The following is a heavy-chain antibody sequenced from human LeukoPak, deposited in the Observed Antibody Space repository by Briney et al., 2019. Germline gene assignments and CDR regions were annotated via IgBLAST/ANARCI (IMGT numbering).Heavy chain of an antibody. CDR2: IYSGGST. J-gene: IGHJ4*02. V-gene: IGHV3-53*01. D-gene: IGHD6-13*01. CDR1: GFTDSSNY. CDR3: TRDVLSVYGQQMVRYYFDY. Sequence: GGSLRLSCAASGFTDSSNYMSWVRQAPGKGLEGVSVIYSGGSTYYADSVKGRFTISRDNSKNTLYLQMNSLRAEDTAVYYCTRDVLSVYGQQMVRYYFDYWGQGTLVTVSS.